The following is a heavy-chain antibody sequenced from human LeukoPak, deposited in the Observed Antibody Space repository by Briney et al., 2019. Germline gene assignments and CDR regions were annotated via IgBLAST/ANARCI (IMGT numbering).Heavy chain of an antibody. CDR3: ARDRSYGYPFDY. J-gene: IGHJ4*02. CDR1: GGSFSGYY. CDR2: INHSGST. V-gene: IGHV4-34*01. Sequence: SETLSLTCAVYGGSFSGYYWSWIRQPPGKGLEWIGEINHSGSTNYNPSLKSRVTMSVDTSKNQFSLKLSSVTAADTAVYYCARDRSYGYPFDYWGQGTLVTVSS. D-gene: IGHD5-18*01.